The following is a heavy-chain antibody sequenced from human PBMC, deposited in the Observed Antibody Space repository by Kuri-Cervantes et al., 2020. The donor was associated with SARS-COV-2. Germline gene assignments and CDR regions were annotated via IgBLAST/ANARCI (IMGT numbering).Heavy chain of an antibody. CDR3: ATGSTSGWYRRDFDF. CDR1: GYTFTSYG. Sequence: ASVKVSCKASGYTFTSYGISWVRQAPGQGLEWMGWMNPNSGITGYAQKFQGRVTMTRDTSRSTAYMELSSLRSEDTAVYYCATGSTSGWYRRDFDFWGLGTLVTVSS. D-gene: IGHD6-19*01. CDR2: MNPNSGIT. J-gene: IGHJ4*02. V-gene: IGHV1-8*02.